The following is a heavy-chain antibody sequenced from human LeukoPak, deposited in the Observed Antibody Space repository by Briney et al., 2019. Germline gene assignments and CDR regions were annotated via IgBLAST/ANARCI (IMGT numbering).Heavy chain of an antibody. D-gene: IGHD3-3*01. CDR2: IYYSGST. CDR3: ARHRDTTFGVVPFDY. J-gene: IGHJ4*02. CDR1: GGSISSSSYY. V-gene: IGHV4-39*01. Sequence: KSSETLSLTCTVSGGSISSSSYYWGWIRQPPGKGLEWIGSIYYSGSTYYNPSLKSRVTISVDTSKNQFSLKLSSVTAADTAVYYCARHRDTTFGVVPFDYWGQGTLVTVSS.